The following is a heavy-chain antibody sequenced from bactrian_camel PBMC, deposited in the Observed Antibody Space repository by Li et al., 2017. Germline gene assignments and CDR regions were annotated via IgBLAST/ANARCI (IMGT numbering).Heavy chain of an antibody. V-gene: IGHV3S60*01. D-gene: IGHD6*01. Sequence: HVQLVESGGGSVEVGGSLRLSCTASGFTLDESAMGWYRQAPGNECELVSIIFSDGRTYYADSVKGRFTISKDNEKNIVYLQMNNLRPEDTAMSYCAAEPSPAYGGSFDGLRLRAYEYNYWGQGTQVTVS. CDR2: IFSDGRT. CDR3: AAEPSPAYGGSFDGLRLRAYEYNY. CDR1: GFTLDESA. J-gene: IGHJ4*01.